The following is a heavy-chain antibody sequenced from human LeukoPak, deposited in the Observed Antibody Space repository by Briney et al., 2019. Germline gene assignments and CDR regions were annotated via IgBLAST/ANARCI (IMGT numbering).Heavy chain of an antibody. V-gene: IGHV3-23*01. CDR2: ISDSGGTT. CDR3: AKRSTGD. Sequence: GGSLRLSCAASGFTFSSYAMSWVRQAPGKGLEWVSGISDSGGTTYYAASVKGRFTIPRDNSKNTLYLQMNSLRDEDTAVYYCAKRSTGDWGQGTLVTVSS. D-gene: IGHD7-27*01. J-gene: IGHJ4*02. CDR1: GFTFSSYA.